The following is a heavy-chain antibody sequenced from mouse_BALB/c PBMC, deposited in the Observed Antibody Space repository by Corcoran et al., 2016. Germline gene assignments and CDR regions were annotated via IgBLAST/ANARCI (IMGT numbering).Heavy chain of an antibody. V-gene: IGHV14-3*02. J-gene: IGHJ2*01. Sequence: EVQLQQSGAELVKPGASVTLSCTASGFNIKDTYMHWVKQRPEQGLEWIGRIDPANGNTKYDPKFQGKATIEADTSSNTAYLQLSSLTSEDTAVYYCARGGAYDDYFDYWGQGTTLTVSS. D-gene: IGHD2-12*01. CDR3: ARGGAYDDYFDY. CDR1: GFNIKDTY. CDR2: IDPANGNT.